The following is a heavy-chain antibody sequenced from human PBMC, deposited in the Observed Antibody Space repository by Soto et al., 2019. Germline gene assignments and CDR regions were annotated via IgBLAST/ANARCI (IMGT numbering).Heavy chain of an antibody. CDR1: GYIFTSYD. CDR2: INPFDGSR. V-gene: IGHV1-46*03. D-gene: IGHD3-10*01. CDR3: SRVDPGETSPFDH. J-gene: IGHJ4*02. Sequence: ASVKVSCKASGYIFTSYDLHWVRQVPGQGLEWMGWINPFDGSRMFAQSFQGRVTFTRDTSTSTVYMELSGLRSDDTAVYYCSRVDPGETSPFDHWGQGTLVTVSS.